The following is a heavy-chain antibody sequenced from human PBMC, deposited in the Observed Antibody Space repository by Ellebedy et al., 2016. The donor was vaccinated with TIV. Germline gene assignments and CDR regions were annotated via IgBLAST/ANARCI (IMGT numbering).Heavy chain of an antibody. V-gene: IGHV3-23*01. Sequence: GGSLRLSCAASGFTFSSFAMSWVRQAPGKGLEWVSVISGGGGNTEYADSVKGRFTISRDNSKNPLNLQMNTLRAEDTALYYCAKSHDTSGYHYIGAFDVWGQGTTVTVSS. D-gene: IGHD3-22*01. CDR1: GFTFSSFA. CDR2: ISGGGGNT. J-gene: IGHJ3*01. CDR3: AKSHDTSGYHYIGAFDV.